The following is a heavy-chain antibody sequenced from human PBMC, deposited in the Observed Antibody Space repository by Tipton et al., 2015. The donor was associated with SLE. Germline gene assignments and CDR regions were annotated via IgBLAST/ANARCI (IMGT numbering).Heavy chain of an antibody. CDR1: GGSISSHY. CDR3: ARLTGEYWYFDL. V-gene: IGHV4-59*11. Sequence: TLSLTCTVSGGSISSHYWSWIRQPPGKGLEWIGYIYYSGSTNYNPSLKSRVTISVDTSKNQFSLKLSSVTAADTAVYYCARLTGEYWYFDLWGHGTLVTVSS. D-gene: IGHD7-27*01. CDR2: IYYSGST. J-gene: IGHJ2*01.